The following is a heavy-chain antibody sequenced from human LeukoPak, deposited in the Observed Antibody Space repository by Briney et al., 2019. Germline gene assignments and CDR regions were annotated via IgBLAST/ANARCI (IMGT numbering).Heavy chain of an antibody. Sequence: GASVKVSCKASGYTFTGYYMHWVRQAPGQGLEWMGRINPNSGGTNYAQKFRGRVTMTRDTSISTAYMELSRLRSDDTAVYYCARYSGSYSGFDYWGQGTLVTVSS. CDR1: GYTFTGYY. CDR3: ARYSGSYSGFDY. CDR2: INPNSGGT. V-gene: IGHV1-2*06. J-gene: IGHJ4*02. D-gene: IGHD1-26*01.